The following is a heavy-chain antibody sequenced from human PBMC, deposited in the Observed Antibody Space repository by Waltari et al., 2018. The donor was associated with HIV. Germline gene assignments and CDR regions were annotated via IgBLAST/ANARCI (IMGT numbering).Heavy chain of an antibody. D-gene: IGHD3-22*01. Sequence: EVLLVESGGGLVKPGGTLRLSCAASGFILPNFWMTWVRQVPGKGLAGVGRIKSKSVGETTDYAASVRGRFTVSRDDSKNTLFLQINNLKIEDTGIYYCTVPRSGSSGFFYWGQGILVTVSS. CDR2: IKSKSVGETT. J-gene: IGHJ4*02. CDR1: GFILPNFW. CDR3: TVPRSGSSGFFY. V-gene: IGHV3-15*01.